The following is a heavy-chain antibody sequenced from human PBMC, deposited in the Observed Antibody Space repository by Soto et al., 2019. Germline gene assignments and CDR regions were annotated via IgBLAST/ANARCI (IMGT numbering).Heavy chain of an antibody. D-gene: IGHD3-22*01. Sequence: ASVKVSCKASGYTFTGYYMHWVRQAPGQGLEWMGWINPNSGGTNYAQKFQGRVTMTRDTSISTAYMELSRLRSDDTAVYYCASRKWYYDSSGYRSGWFDPWGHGTLVTVSS. CDR3: ASRKWYYDSSGYRSGWFDP. V-gene: IGHV1-2*02. J-gene: IGHJ5*02. CDR1: GYTFTGYY. CDR2: INPNSGGT.